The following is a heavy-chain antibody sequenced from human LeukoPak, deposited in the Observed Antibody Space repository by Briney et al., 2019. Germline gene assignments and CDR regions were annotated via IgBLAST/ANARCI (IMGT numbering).Heavy chain of an antibody. J-gene: IGHJ4*02. CDR3: ATKVAGTSHFSY. D-gene: IGHD6-19*01. V-gene: IGHV3-48*04. CDR2: ISSSGSSI. CDR1: GFTFSSYS. Sequence: GGSLRLSCAASGFTFSSYSMNWVRQAPGKGLEWVSYISSSGSSIFYADSVKGRFTISRDNAKNSLYLQMHSLSAEDTAVYYCATKVAGTSHFSYWGQGTRVTVSS.